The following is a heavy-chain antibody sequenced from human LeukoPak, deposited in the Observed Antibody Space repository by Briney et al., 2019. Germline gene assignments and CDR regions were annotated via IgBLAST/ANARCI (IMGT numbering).Heavy chain of an antibody. CDR2: ITYDGGNE. J-gene: IGHJ4*02. D-gene: IGHD6-19*01. CDR1: GFTFSSYW. Sequence: GGSLRLSCAASGFTFSSYWMPWVRQAPGKGLEWVEVITYDGGNEYYTDSVKGRFTISRDNSNSTLYLQMNSLRTEDAAVYYCAKVRWDNSGWYYLDSWGQGTLVTVSS. V-gene: IGHV3-30*18. CDR3: AKVRWDNSGWYYLDS.